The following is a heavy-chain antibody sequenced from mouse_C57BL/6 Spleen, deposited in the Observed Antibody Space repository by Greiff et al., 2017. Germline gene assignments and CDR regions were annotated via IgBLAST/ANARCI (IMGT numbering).Heavy chain of an antibody. V-gene: IGHV1-31*01. CDR1: GYSFTGYY. D-gene: IGHD2-4*01. CDR3: AREDYGGGDYFDY. CDR2: IYPYNGVS. J-gene: IGHJ2*01. Sequence: EVKLEESGPELVKPGASVKISCKASGYSFTGYYMHWVKQSHGHILDWIGYIYPYNGVSSYNQKFKGKATLTVDKSSSTAYMELRSLTSEDSAVYYCAREDYGGGDYFDYWGQGTTLTVSA.